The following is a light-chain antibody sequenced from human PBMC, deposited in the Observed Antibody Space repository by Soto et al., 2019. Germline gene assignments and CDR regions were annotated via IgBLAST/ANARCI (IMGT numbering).Light chain of an antibody. Sequence: EKVMTQSPATLSVSPGGRATLSCRASQSVSSNLAWYQQKPGQAPRLLIYGASTRATGIPARFSGSGSGTEFTLTISSLQSEDFAVYYCQQYNNWPLTFGQGTKVEIK. CDR2: GAS. V-gene: IGKV3-15*01. CDR1: QSVSSN. CDR3: QQYNNWPLT. J-gene: IGKJ1*01.